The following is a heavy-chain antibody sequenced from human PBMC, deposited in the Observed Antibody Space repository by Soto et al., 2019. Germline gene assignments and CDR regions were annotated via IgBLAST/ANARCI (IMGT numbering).Heavy chain of an antibody. Sequence: ASVKVSCKASGYSFTSNDMHWVRQAPGQGPEWMGIINPSGGSRRYAQRFQGRVNMTRDTSTSTVYMELSSLRTEDTAVYYCARDRGFCSGGTCYMFDYWGQGTPVTRLL. CDR3: ARDRGFCSGGTCYMFDY. J-gene: IGHJ4*02. D-gene: IGHD2-15*01. CDR1: GYSFTSND. V-gene: IGHV1-46*01. CDR2: INPSGGSR.